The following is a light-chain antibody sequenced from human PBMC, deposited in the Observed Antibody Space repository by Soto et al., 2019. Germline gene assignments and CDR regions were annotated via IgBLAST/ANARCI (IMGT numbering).Light chain of an antibody. CDR2: KVS. V-gene: IGKV2-30*01. CDR1: QSLLYSDGDTY. CDR3: MQGTHWPPIT. J-gene: IGKJ5*01. Sequence: DGVMAESRLCLPVSGGRLASISGRSSQSLLYSDGDTYLNWFQQRPGQSPRRIIYKVSNRDYGVPDRFSGSVAGTDFTLKIRRVEAEDVGVYYCMQGTHWPPITFGQGTRLEIK.